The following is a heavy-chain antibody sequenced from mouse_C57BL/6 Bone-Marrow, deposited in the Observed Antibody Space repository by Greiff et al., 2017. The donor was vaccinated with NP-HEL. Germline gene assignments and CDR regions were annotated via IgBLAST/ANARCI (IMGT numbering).Heavy chain of an antibody. Sequence: VQLKESGGGLVKPGGSLKLSCAASGFTFSSYAMSWVRQTPEQRLEWVATISDGGSYTYYPDNVKGRFTISRDNAKNNLYLQMSHLKSEDTAMYYCARSDYWGQGTTLTVSS. CDR3: ARSDY. CDR1: GFTFSSYA. CDR2: ISDGGSYT. V-gene: IGHV5-4*01. J-gene: IGHJ2*01.